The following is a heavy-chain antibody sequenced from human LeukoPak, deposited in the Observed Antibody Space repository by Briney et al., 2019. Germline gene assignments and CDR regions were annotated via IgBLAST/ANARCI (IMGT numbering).Heavy chain of an antibody. D-gene: IGHD3-9*01. V-gene: IGHV5-10-1*01. CDR2: IDPSDSYI. J-gene: IGHJ4*02. CDR1: GYNLSTYW. CDR3: ARHYDILTAFFS. Sequence: GESLKISCQVSGYNLSTYWITWVRQMPGKGLERMGRIDPSDSYINYSPSFQGHVTISAGKSISTAYLQWGSLRASDTAMYYCARHYDILTAFFSWGQGTLVTVSS.